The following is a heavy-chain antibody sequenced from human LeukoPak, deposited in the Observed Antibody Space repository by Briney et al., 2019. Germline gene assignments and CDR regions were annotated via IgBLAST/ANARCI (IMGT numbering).Heavy chain of an antibody. CDR3: AKGSSYGSGSYAGDY. CDR2: ISWNSGSI. V-gene: IGHV3-9*01. J-gene: IGHJ4*02. CDR1: GFTFDDYA. D-gene: IGHD3-10*01. Sequence: AGGSLRLSCAASGFTFDDYAMHWVRQAPGKGLEWVSGISWNSGSIGYADSVKGRFTISRDNAKNSLYLQMNSLRAEDTAFYYCAKGSSYGSGSYAGDYWGQGTLVTVSS.